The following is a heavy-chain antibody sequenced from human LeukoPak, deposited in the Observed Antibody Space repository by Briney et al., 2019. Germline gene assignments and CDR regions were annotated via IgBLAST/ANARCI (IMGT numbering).Heavy chain of an antibody. D-gene: IGHD2-2*01. CDR2: INHSGST. V-gene: IGHV4-34*01. Sequence: SETLSLTCTVSGGSISSYYWSWIRQPPGKGLEWIGEINHSGSTNYNPSLKSRVTISVDTSKNQFSLKLSSVTAADTAVYYCARRLIVVVPAAIITYNWFDPWGQGTLVTVSS. J-gene: IGHJ5*02. CDR3: ARRLIVVVPAAIITYNWFDP. CDR1: GGSISSYY.